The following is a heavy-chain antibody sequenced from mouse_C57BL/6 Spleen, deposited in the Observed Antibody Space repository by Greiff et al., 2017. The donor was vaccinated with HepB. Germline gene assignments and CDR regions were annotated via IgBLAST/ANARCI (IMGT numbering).Heavy chain of an antibody. CDR2: ISDGGSYT. CDR1: GFTFSSYA. V-gene: IGHV5-4*01. Sequence: EVKLVESGGGLVKPGGSLKLSCAASGFTFSSYAMSWVRQTPEKRLEWVATISDGGSYTYYPDNVKGRFTISRDNAKNNLYLQMSHLKSEDTAMYYCARDGGYYGYDSYYFDYWGQGTTLTVSS. J-gene: IGHJ2*01. CDR3: ARDGGYYGYDSYYFDY. D-gene: IGHD2-2*01.